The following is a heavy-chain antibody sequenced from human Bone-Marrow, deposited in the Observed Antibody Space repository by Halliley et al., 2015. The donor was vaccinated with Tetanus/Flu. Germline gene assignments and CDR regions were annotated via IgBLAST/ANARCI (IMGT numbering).Heavy chain of an antibody. D-gene: IGHD3-22*01. V-gene: IGHV5-51*01. CDR2: IYPGDSDT. CDR1: GYSFTNYW. CDR3: ARPGNYDNSGFYYLGAFDI. Sequence: EVQLVQSGAEVKKPGESLKISCKGSGYSFTNYWIAWVRQMPGKGLEWMGIIYPGDSDTRYSPSFQGRVTISADKSISTAYLQWSSLKASDTATYYCARPGNYDNSGFYYLGAFDIWGQGTMVTVSS. J-gene: IGHJ3*02.